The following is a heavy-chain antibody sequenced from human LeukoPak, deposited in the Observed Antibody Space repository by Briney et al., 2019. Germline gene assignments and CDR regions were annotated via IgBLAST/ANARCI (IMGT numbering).Heavy chain of an antibody. CDR2: IYTSGST. D-gene: IGHD3-10*01. CDR3: AGLYYYGSGSSFDY. V-gene: IGHV4-4*07. J-gene: IGHJ4*02. CDR1: GGSISSYY. Sequence: SETLPLTCTVSGGSISSYYWSWIRQPAGKGLEWIGRIYTSGSTNYSPSLKSRVTMSVDTSKNQFSLKLSSVTAADTAVYYCAGLYYYGSGSSFDYWGQGTLVTVSS.